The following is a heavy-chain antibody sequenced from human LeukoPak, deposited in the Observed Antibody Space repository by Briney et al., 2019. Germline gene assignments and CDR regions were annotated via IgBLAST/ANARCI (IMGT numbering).Heavy chain of an antibody. CDR3: AGLVVAATRYSHYDMDV. J-gene: IGHJ6*02. CDR2: IYSGGST. Sequence: GGSLRLSCAASGFTVSSNYMSWVRQAPGKGLEWVSVIYSGGSTYYADSVKGRFTISRDNSKSTLYLQMNSLRVEDTAVYYCAGLVVAATRYSHYDMDVWGQGTTVTVSS. CDR1: GFTVSSNY. D-gene: IGHD2-15*01. V-gene: IGHV3-66*01.